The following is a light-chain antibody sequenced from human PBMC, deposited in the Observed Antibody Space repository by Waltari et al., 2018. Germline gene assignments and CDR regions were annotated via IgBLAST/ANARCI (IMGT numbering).Light chain of an antibody. CDR3: HHRSNWPPVT. Sequence: EIVLTQSPATLSLSPGERATLSRRASQSVRNYLAWYQQKPGQAPRLLIYDASSRAPAIPDRFSGSGSGTDFTLTISSLEPEDFAVYYCHHRSNWPPVTFGGGTTVE. V-gene: IGKV3-11*01. J-gene: IGKJ4*01. CDR1: QSVRNY. CDR2: DAS.